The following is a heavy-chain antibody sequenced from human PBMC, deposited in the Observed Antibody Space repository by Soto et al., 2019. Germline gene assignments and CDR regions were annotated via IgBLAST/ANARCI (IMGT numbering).Heavy chain of an antibody. Sequence: KPSETLSLTCTASGDSIRSGDHYWGWIPQPPGKDLVWIGYFYDSGRNYSSPSLKRRVTISVDTSKNQFSLKLNSVTAADTAVYYCARGDILTVYGCMDVWGQGTTVTVSS. J-gene: IGHJ6*02. CDR1: GDSIRSGDHY. CDR3: ARGDILTVYGCMDV. CDR2: FYDSGRN. V-gene: IGHV4-30-4*01. D-gene: IGHD3-9*01.